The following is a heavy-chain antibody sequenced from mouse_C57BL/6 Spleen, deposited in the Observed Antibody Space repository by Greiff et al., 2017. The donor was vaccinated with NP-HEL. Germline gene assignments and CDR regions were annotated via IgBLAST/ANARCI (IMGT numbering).Heavy chain of an antibody. J-gene: IGHJ2*01. V-gene: IGHV14-1*01. CDR1: GFNIKDYY. D-gene: IGHD1-1*01. CDR2: IDPEDGDT. Sequence: VQLQQSGAELVRPGASVKLSCTASGFNIKDYYMHWVKQRPEQGLEWIGRIDPEDGDTEYAPKFPGKATMTADTSSNTAYLQLSSLTSEDTAVYYCTTAGYYYGSSYAYWGQGTTLTVSS. CDR3: TTAGYYYGSSYAY.